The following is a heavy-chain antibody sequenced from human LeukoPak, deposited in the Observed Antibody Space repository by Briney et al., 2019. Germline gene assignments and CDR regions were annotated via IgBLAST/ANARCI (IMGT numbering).Heavy chain of an antibody. Sequence: PSETLSLTCTVSGGSISSYYWSWIRQPAGKGLGWIGRIYTSGSTNYNPSLKSRVTMSVDTPKNQFSLKLSSVTAADTAVYYCARDLPVVVVPAAIELYGMDVWGQGTTVTVSS. J-gene: IGHJ6*02. CDR1: GGSISSYY. V-gene: IGHV4-4*07. CDR2: IYTSGST. D-gene: IGHD2-2*01. CDR3: ARDLPVVVVPAAIELYGMDV.